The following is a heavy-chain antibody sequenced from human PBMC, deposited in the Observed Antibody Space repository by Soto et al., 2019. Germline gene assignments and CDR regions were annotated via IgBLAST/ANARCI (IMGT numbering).Heavy chain of an antibody. CDR1: GFTFSSYG. Sequence: GGSLRLSCAASGFTFSSYGIHWVRQAPGRGLEWVAVMSYDGSIKYYADSVKGRFTISRDNSKNTLYLQMNSLRAEDTAVYYCAKDFGSGSYEDFYYGMDVWGQGTTVTVSS. J-gene: IGHJ6*02. CDR2: MSYDGSIK. D-gene: IGHD3-10*01. CDR3: AKDFGSGSYEDFYYGMDV. V-gene: IGHV3-30*18.